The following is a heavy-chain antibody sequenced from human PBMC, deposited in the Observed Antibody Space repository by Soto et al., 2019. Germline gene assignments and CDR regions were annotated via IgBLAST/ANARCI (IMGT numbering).Heavy chain of an antibody. CDR1: GYTFTGYY. CDR3: ASFGDSREGFSHYYFDF. CDR2: INPNGGGT. Sequence: ASVKVSCKTSGYTFTGYYIYWVRQAPGQGLEWMGWINPNGGGTNYAQKFQGGVTVTRDMSTSTAYMELSRLTSDDTAVYYCASFGDSREGFSHYYFDFWGPGTLLTVSS. J-gene: IGHJ4*02. V-gene: IGHV1-2*02. D-gene: IGHD3-10*01.